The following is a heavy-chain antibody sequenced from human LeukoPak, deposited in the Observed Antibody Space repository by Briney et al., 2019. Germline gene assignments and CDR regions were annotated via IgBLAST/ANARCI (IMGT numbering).Heavy chain of an antibody. J-gene: IGHJ6*03. CDR3: ARVLFGATTINYYYYYMDV. V-gene: IGHV3-21*01. CDR1: GFTFSSYS. CDR2: ITSTSSYI. Sequence: GGSLRLSCAASGFTFSSYSITWVRQAPGKGLEWVSSITSTSSYINYADSAKGRFTISRDNAKNSVYLQMNSLRAEDTAVYYRARVLFGATTINYYYYYMDVWGKGTTVTVSS. D-gene: IGHD1-26*01.